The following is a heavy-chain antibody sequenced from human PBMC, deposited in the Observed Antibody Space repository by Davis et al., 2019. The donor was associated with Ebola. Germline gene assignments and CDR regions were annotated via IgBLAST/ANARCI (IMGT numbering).Heavy chain of an antibody. V-gene: IGHV3-21*01. Sequence: GESLKISCAASGFTFSSYSMNWVRQAPGKGLEWVSSISSSSSYIYYADSVKGRFTISRDNAKNSLYLQMNSLRAEDTAVYYCARDGPGRSSPHELPEPFDYWGQGTLVTVSS. CDR3: ARDGPGRSSPHELPEPFDY. CDR1: GFTFSSYS. D-gene: IGHD6-6*01. CDR2: ISSSSSYI. J-gene: IGHJ4*02.